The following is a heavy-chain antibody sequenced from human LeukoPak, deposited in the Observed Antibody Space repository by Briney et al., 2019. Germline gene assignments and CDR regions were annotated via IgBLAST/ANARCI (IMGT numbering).Heavy chain of an antibody. J-gene: IGHJ4*02. V-gene: IGHV1-8*01. CDR1: GYTFTSYD. D-gene: IGHD2-2*01. CDR3: ARVASTTCDCPDYFDY. CDR2: MNPNSGNT. Sequence: ASVKVSCKASGYTFTSYDINWVRQATGQGLEWMGWMNPNSGNTGYAQKFQGRVTMTTDTSTSTAHMELRSLTSDDTAVYYCARVASTTCDCPDYFDYWGQGTLVTVSS.